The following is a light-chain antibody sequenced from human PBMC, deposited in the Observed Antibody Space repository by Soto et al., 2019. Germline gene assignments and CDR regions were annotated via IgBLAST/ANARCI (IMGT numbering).Light chain of an antibody. CDR1: QSVSNY. CDR2: DAS. Sequence: EIVLTQSPGTLSLSPGERATLSFRASQSVSNYLAWYQQKPGQAPRLLIYDASIRATGIPARFSGSGSGTDFTLTISSLEPEDFAVYYCQQRSDWITFGGGTKVDI. V-gene: IGKV3-11*01. J-gene: IGKJ4*01. CDR3: QQRSDWIT.